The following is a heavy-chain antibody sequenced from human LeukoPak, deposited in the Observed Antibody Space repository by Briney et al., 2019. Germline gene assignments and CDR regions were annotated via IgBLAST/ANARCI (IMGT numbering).Heavy chain of an antibody. CDR3: ARDLSPVVRASPMGY. Sequence: GTSLRLSCAASGFPFTNYGMHWVRQAPGKGLEWVALITYDGYYKYYSDSVKGRFTISSDTSKNTLYLQMNSLRAEDTAVYYCARDLSPVVRASPMGYWGQGTPVTVSS. CDR1: GFPFTNYG. J-gene: IGHJ4*02. CDR2: ITYDGYYK. V-gene: IGHV3-30*03. D-gene: IGHD3-10*01.